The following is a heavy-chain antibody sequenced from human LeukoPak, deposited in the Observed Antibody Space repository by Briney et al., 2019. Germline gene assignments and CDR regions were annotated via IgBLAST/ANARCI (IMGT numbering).Heavy chain of an antibody. CDR1: GYTFTSYV. CDR3: ARGYGEFNPDY. J-gene: IGHJ4*02. D-gene: IGHD3-10*01. Sequence: ASVKVSCKASGYTFTSYVLHWVRQAPGQRLEWMGWINAGNGNTKYSQKFQGRVTITRDTSASTAYMELSSLRSEDTAVYYCARGYGEFNPDYWGQGTLVTVS. CDR2: INAGNGNT. V-gene: IGHV1-3*01.